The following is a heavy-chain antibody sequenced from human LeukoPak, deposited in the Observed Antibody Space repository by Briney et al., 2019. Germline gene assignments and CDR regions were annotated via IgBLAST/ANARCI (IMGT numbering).Heavy chain of an antibody. J-gene: IGHJ4*02. CDR2: VNHYDGI. CDR1: GGSFTGHY. Sequence: SETLSLTCDVSGGSFTGHYWTWIRQPPGQGLEWLGEVNHYDGITYNPSLKGRATISADTSSNQLSLKLTSVTAADTAVYYCARGNRQLAYYGSGSRLPYDSWGQGTLVTVSS. V-gene: IGHV4-34*01. D-gene: IGHD3-10*01. CDR3: ARGNRQLAYYGSGSRLPYDS.